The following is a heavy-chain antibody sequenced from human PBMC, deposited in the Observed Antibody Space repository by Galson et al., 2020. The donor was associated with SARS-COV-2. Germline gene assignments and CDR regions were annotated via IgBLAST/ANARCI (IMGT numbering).Heavy chain of an antibody. CDR3: ATAGGRSYLWSIPADYYYYMDV. CDR1: GYTLTELS. J-gene: IGHJ6*03. D-gene: IGHD3-10*01. CDR2: FDPEDGET. Sequence: ASVKVSCKVSGYTLTELSMHWVRQAPGKGLEWMGGFDPEDGETIYAQKFQGRVTMTEDTSTDTAYMELSSLRSEDTAVYYCATAGGRSYLWSIPADYYYYMDVWGKGTTVTVSS. V-gene: IGHV1-24*01.